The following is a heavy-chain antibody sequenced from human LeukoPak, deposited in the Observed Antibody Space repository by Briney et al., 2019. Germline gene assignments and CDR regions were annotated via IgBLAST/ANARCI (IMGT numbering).Heavy chain of an antibody. V-gene: IGHV4-59*01. Sequence: SETLSLTCTVSGGSISSYYWSWIRQPPGKGLEWIGYIYYSGSTNYNPSLKSRVTISVDTSKSQFSLKLSSVTAADTAVYYCARDRQSLFDYWGQGTLVTVSS. J-gene: IGHJ4*02. D-gene: IGHD6-19*01. CDR1: GGSISSYY. CDR2: IYYSGST. CDR3: ARDRQSLFDY.